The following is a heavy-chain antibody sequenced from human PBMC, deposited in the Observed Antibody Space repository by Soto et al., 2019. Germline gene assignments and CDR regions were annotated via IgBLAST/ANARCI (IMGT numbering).Heavy chain of an antibody. CDR1: GGTFSSYA. D-gene: IGHD2-15*01. Sequence: QVQLVQSGAEVKKPGSSVKVSCKASGGTFSSYAISWLRQAPGQGLEWMGGIIPIFGTANYAQKFQGRVTITADESTSTAYMELSSLRSEDTAVYYCARDGYCSGGSCYPGMANFDYWGQGTLVTVSS. J-gene: IGHJ4*02. CDR2: IIPIFGTA. V-gene: IGHV1-69*01. CDR3: ARDGYCSGGSCYPGMANFDY.